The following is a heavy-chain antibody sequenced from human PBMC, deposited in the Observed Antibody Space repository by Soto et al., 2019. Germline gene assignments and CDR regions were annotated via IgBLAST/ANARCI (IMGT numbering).Heavy chain of an antibody. CDR2: ISGTAGRT. J-gene: IGHJ3*02. CDR1: GFIFTKNA. Sequence: GGSLRLSCAGSGFIFTKNAMSWVRQAPGKGLEWLSGISGTAGRTYYADSVKGRFTISRDTSKNTVYLQMNSLRAEDTAIYYCAGRTVTSSWTLDIWGQGTMVTVSS. CDR3: AGRTVTSSWTLDI. V-gene: IGHV3-23*01. D-gene: IGHD4-17*01.